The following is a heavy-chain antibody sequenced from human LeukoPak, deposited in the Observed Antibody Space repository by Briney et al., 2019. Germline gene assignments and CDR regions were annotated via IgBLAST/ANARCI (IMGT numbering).Heavy chain of an antibody. CDR3: ARHLPPDPPQSQ. Sequence: GGSLRLSCAASGFPFSSYTMNWVRQAPGKGLEWVSSIRSGGNYVYYADSMKRRFTISRDNAKNSLFLQMNSLKVDETAVYYCARHLPPDPPQSQWGQGTLVIVSS. V-gene: IGHV3-21*01. J-gene: IGHJ4*02. CDR1: GFPFSSYT. CDR2: IRSGGNYV.